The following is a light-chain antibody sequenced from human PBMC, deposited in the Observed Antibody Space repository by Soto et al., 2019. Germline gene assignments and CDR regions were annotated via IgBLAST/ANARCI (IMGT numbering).Light chain of an antibody. J-gene: IGLJ2*01. V-gene: IGLV1-40*01. CDR3: QSYDTMLSGPGV. CDR2: NNI. CDR1: SFNIGAGYD. Sequence: QSVLTQPPSVSGAPGQRVTISCTGSSFNIGAGYDVHWYQQLPGTDPKLLIYNNINRPSGVPDRFSGSKSGTSASLAITGLQPEDEADYYCQSYDTMLSGPGVFGGGTKLTVL.